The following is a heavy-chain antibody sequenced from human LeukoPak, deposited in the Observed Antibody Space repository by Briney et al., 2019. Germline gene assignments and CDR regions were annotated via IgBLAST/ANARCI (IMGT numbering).Heavy chain of an antibody. CDR3: AKEALWFGELINWFDP. V-gene: IGHV3-23*01. J-gene: IGHJ5*02. Sequence: GGSLVPSCAASGFTFSSDGMSWVRQAPGKGLEWVSAISDSGGSTYYADSLKGRFTISRDNSKNALYLQMNSLRAEDTAVYYCAKEALWFGELINWFDPWGQGTLVSVSS. D-gene: IGHD3-10*01. CDR1: GFTFSSDG. CDR2: ISDSGGST.